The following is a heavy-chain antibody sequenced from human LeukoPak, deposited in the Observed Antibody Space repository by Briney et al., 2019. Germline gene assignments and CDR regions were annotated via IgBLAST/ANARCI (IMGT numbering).Heavy chain of an antibody. J-gene: IGHJ4*02. CDR3: ARDRTHYYDSSGYFDC. CDR1: GFTFSDYY. D-gene: IGHD3-22*01. V-gene: IGHV3-11*01. Sequence: GGSLRLSCAASGFTFSDYYMSWIRQAPGKGLEWVSYISSSGSTIYYADSVKGRFTISRDNAKNSLYLQMNSLRAEDTAVYYCARDRTHYYDSSGYFDCWGQGTLVTVSS. CDR2: ISSSGSTI.